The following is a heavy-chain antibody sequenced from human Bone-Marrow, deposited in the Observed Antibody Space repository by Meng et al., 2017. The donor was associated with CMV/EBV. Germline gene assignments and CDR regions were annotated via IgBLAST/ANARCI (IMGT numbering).Heavy chain of an antibody. Sequence: GESLKISCAASGFTFSAYGMHWVRQAPGKGLEWVSFIRYDGSDKFYADSVKGRFTISRDNSKNMLYLQMSSLRVEDTALYYCVKVTVHGFFDYWGQGTVVTVPS. CDR3: VKVTVHGFFDY. D-gene: IGHD4-11*01. CDR2: IRYDGSDK. J-gene: IGHJ4*02. V-gene: IGHV3-30*02. CDR1: GFTFSAYG.